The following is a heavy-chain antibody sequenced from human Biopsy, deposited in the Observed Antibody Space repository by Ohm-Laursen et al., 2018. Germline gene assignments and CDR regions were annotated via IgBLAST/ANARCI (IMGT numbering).Heavy chain of an antibody. CDR1: GCTFSSFG. CDR2: INSIFGTT. J-gene: IGHJ4*02. D-gene: IGHD1-1*01. V-gene: IGHV1-69*13. CDR3: GKRGVERGRPLAY. Sequence: GHTLKLSCKASGCTFSSFGISWVRQAPGQGLEWIGEINSIFGTTNYAQTFMGRFTINADGSTSKAYMEVSSLRSEDTAVYYCGKRGVERGRPLAYWGQGTLVTVSS.